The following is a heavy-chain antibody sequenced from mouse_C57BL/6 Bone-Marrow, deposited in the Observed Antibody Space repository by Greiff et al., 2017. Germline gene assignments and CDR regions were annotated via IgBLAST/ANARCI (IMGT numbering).Heavy chain of an antibody. J-gene: IGHJ1*03. CDR3: ARTPLYYGSSYWYFDV. Sequence: QVQLQQSGAELARPGASVKLSCKASGYTFTSYGISWVKQRTGQGLEWIGEIYPRSGNTYYNEKFKGKATLTADKSSSPAYMELRSLTSEDSAVYYCARTPLYYGSSYWYFDVWGTGTTVTVSA. CDR2: IYPRSGNT. D-gene: IGHD1-1*01. CDR1: GYTFTSYG. V-gene: IGHV1-81*01.